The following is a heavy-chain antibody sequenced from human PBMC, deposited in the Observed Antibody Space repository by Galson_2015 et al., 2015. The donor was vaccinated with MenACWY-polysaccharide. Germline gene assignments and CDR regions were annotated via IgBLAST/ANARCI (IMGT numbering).Heavy chain of an antibody. CDR2: INTNTGNP. CDR1: GYTFTSYA. D-gene: IGHD6-6*01. V-gene: IGHV7-4-1*02. J-gene: IGHJ5*02. Sequence: SVKVSCKASGYTFTSYAMNWVRQAPGQGLEWMGWINTNTGNPTYAQGFTGRFVFSLDTSVSTAYLRISSLKAEDTAVYYCARDLTSFVRNWFDPWGQGTLVTVSS. CDR3: ARDLTSFVRNWFDP.